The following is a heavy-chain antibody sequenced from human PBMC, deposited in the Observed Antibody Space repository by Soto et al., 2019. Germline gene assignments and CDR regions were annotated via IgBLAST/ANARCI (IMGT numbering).Heavy chain of an antibody. V-gene: IGHV4-59*01. Sequence: PSETLSLTCTVSGGSISSNYWTWIRQPPGKGLEWIGYVYNSGSTNYNPSLKSRVTISEDTSKSQFSLKVNSMTAADTAVYYCARYRREAVAGYTLDNWGQRSWVTGS. CDR2: VYNSGST. J-gene: IGHJ4*02. D-gene: IGHD6-13*01. CDR3: ARYRREAVAGYTLDN. CDR1: GGSISSNY.